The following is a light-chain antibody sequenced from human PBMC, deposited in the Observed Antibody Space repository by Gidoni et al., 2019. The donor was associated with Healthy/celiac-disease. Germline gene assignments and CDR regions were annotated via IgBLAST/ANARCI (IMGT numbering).Light chain of an antibody. Sequence: DIQITQSPSSVSASVGDRLTITCRASQDISSWLAWYQQKPGKAPKLLIYAASTFQSGVPSRFSGSGSGTEFTLTISGLQSEDFATYYCQQANSFPITFGQGTRLEIK. V-gene: IGKV1-12*01. CDR1: QDISSW. CDR2: AAS. CDR3: QQANSFPIT. J-gene: IGKJ5*01.